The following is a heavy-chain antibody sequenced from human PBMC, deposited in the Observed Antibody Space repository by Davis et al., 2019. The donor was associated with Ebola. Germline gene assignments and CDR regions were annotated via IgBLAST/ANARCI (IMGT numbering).Heavy chain of an antibody. Sequence: PGGSLRLSCAASGFTFSSYSMNWVRQAPGKGLEWVANIIQDGSVKYYVDSVRGRFTISRDNAKNSLYLQMNSLRVEDTAMYYCARAEWGLWSGVMTLVPPPDYWGQGTLVTVSS. V-gene: IGHV3-7*01. CDR3: ARAEWGLWSGVMTLVPPPDY. CDR2: IIQDGSVK. D-gene: IGHD3-3*01. J-gene: IGHJ4*02. CDR1: GFTFSSYS.